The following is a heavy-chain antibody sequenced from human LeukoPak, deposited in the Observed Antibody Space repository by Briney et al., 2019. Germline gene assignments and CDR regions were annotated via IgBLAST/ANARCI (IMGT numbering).Heavy chain of an antibody. J-gene: IGHJ6*03. V-gene: IGHV3-53*01. CDR3: AKSVIIGDSYYYYYMDV. Sequence: GGSLRLSCAASGFTVSSNYMSWVRQAPGKGLEWVSVIYSGGSTYYADSVRGRFTISRDNSKNTLYLQMNSLRAEDTAVYYCAKSVIIGDSYYYYYMDVWGKGTTVTVSS. D-gene: IGHD7-27*01. CDR1: GFTVSSNY. CDR2: IYSGGST.